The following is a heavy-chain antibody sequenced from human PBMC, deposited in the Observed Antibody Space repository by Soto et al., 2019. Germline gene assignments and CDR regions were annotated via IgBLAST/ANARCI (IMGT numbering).Heavy chain of an antibody. V-gene: IGHV4-59*08. Sequence: SETLSLTCTVSGGSISSYYWTWIRQPPGKGLEWIGDIYYSGSTNYNPSLKSRVTISVDTSKNQFSLKLSSVTAADPAVYYCARHGSVVATTFDYSGQGTLVTVSS. J-gene: IGHJ4*02. CDR3: ARHGSVVATTFDY. D-gene: IGHD5-12*01. CDR2: IYYSGST. CDR1: GGSISSYY.